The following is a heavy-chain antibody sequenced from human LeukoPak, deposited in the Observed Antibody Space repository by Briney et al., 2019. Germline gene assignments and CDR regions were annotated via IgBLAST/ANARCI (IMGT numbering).Heavy chain of an antibody. J-gene: IGHJ4*02. D-gene: IGHD3-10*01. CDR1: GFTFSSYG. Sequence: HPGGSLRLSCAASGFTFSSYGMSWVRQAPGKGLEWVSAISGSGGSTYYADSVKGRFTISRDNSKNTLYLQMNSLRAEDTAVYYCAKVRLIRGGGDFDYWGQGTLVTVSS. CDR2: ISGSGGST. V-gene: IGHV3-23*01. CDR3: AKVRLIRGGGDFDY.